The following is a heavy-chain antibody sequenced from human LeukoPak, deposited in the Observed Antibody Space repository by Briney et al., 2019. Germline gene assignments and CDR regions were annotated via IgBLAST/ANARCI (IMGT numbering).Heavy chain of an antibody. CDR2: IYTSGST. Sequence: PSETLSLTCTVSGGSISSYYWSWIRQPAGKGLEWIGRIYTSGSTNYNPSLKSRVTISVDTSKNQFSLKLSSVTAADTAVYYCARVPIRYDFWSGYRYYFDYWGQGTLVTVSS. CDR3: ARVPIRYDFWSGYRYYFDY. CDR1: GGSISSYY. J-gene: IGHJ4*02. D-gene: IGHD3-3*01. V-gene: IGHV4-4*07.